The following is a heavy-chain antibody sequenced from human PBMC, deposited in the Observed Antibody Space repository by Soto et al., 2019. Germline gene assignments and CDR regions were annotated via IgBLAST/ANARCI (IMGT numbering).Heavy chain of an antibody. V-gene: IGHV3-30*03. CDR3: VAGQYFFDY. J-gene: IGHJ4*02. Sequence: QVQLVESGGGVVQPGRFLRLSCAASGFSFSSYGMQWVRQAPGKGLEWVAVISYDGSNKYYADSVKDRFTISRDNSKKTLYLQMNSLRADDTAVYYCVAGQYFFDYCGQGTLVTVSS. CDR1: GFSFSSYG. D-gene: IGHD6-19*01. CDR2: ISYDGSNK.